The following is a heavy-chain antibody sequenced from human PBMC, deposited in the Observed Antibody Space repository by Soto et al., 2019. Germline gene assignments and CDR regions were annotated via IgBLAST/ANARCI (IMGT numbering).Heavy chain of an antibody. CDR3: AKGGRQWLVTSDFNY. V-gene: IGHV3-30*18. CDR1: GFTFSDYA. J-gene: IGHJ4*02. CDR2: VSHDGRNT. D-gene: IGHD6-19*01. Sequence: VQLVESGGGVVQPGRSLRLSCAASGFTFSDYAMHWVRQAPGKGLGWVAVVSHDGRNTDYADSVKGRFTISRDSAKNTVSLEMTSLRAVGTSGYYCAKGGRQWLVTSDFNYWGQGALVTVSS.